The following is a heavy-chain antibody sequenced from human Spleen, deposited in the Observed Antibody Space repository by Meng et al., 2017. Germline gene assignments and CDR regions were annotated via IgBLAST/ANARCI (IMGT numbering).Heavy chain of an antibody. J-gene: IGHJ4*02. D-gene: IGHD2-21*01. V-gene: IGHV4-4*02. Sequence: QGQRQASGPGLGKPAGTLSLTCVVSGGSISSSNWWSWVRQPPGKGLQWIGEIYQSGSTSSYNPSLRSRVTMSLDTSRNQISLMLTSVTAADTAVYYCARNGAYCLDSWGQGTLVTVSS. CDR3: ARNGAYCLDS. CDR1: GGSISSSNW. CDR2: IYQSGST.